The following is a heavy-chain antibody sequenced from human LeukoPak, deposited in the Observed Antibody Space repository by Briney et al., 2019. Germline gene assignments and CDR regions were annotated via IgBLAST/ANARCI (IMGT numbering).Heavy chain of an antibody. V-gene: IGHV4-59*12. CDR1: GGSIASYY. D-gene: IGHD2-15*01. CDR3: ARERINWFDP. J-gene: IGHJ5*02. CDR2: ISYSGST. Sequence: SETLSLTCTVSGGSIASYYWSWIRQFPGKGLEWIGYISYSGSTYYNPSLKSRVTISVDTSKNQFSLKLSSVTAADTAVYYCARERINWFDPWGQGTLVTVSS.